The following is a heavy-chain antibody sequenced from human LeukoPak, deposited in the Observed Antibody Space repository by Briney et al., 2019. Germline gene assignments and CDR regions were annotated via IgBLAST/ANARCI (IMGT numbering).Heavy chain of an antibody. CDR1: GFTFNSYW. CDR3: AREGYYYDSSGYYYRFFFDY. J-gene: IGHJ4*02. V-gene: IGHV3-7*01. D-gene: IGHD3-22*01. Sequence: PGGSLRLSCAASGFTFNSYWMAWVRQPPGKGLEWVANIKQDGNKKYYVDSVKGRFTISRDNAKNSLYLQMNSPRAEDTAVYYCAREGYYYDSSGYYYRFFFDYWGQGALVTVSS. CDR2: IKQDGNKK.